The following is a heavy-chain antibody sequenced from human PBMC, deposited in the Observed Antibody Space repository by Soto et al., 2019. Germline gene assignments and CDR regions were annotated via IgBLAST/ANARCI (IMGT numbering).Heavy chain of an antibody. D-gene: IGHD6-13*01. Sequence: QVQLQESGPGLVKPSETLSLTCTVSGGSISSYYWSWIRQPPGKGLEWIGYIYYSGSTNYNPSLKSRVTISVDTSKNQCSLKLSSVTAADTAVYYCARCIAAAGTWWFDPWGQGTLVTVSS. J-gene: IGHJ5*02. CDR2: IYYSGST. CDR1: GGSISSYY. V-gene: IGHV4-59*01. CDR3: ARCIAAAGTWWFDP.